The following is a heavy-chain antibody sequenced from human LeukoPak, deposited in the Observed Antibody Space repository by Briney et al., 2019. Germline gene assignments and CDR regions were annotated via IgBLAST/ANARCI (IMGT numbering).Heavy chain of an antibody. CDR1: GFTVISKY. V-gene: IGHV3-23*01. J-gene: IGHJ4*02. CDR3: AKDHCTNGVCYMVY. Sequence: GGSLRLSCAASGFTVISKYMTWVRQAPGKGLEWVSVITGSGGSTDYADSVKGRFTISRDNSKNTLYLQMNSLRAEDTAVYYCAKDHCTNGVCYMVYWGQGTLVTVSS. D-gene: IGHD2-8*01. CDR2: ITGSGGST.